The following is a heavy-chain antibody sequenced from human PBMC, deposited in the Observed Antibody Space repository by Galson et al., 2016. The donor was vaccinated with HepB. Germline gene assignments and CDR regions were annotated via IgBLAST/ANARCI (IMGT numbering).Heavy chain of an antibody. CDR3: ARGADSSSYCYYYGMDV. CDR2: INPSGGST. J-gene: IGHJ6*02. D-gene: IGHD3-22*01. V-gene: IGHV1-46*01. Sequence: SVKVSCKASGYTFTSYYIHWVRQAPGQGLEWVGIINPSGGSTSYPQKFQGRLTLTRDTSTSTVYMELSSLRSEDTAVYYCARGADSSSYCYYYGMDVWGQATTVTVSS. CDR1: GYTFTSYY.